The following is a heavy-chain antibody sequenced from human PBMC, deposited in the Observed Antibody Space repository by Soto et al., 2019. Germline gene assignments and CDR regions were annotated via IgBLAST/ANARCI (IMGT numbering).Heavy chain of an antibody. V-gene: IGHV3-23*01. J-gene: IGHJ4*02. CDR1: GFTFNNYA. CDR2: ISGGGDTT. CDR3: AKGRGGSGSLTPRVEF. D-gene: IGHD3-10*01. Sequence: EVQLLESGGGLVPHGGSLRLSCAASGFTFNNYAMTWVRQAPGKGLEWVSAISGGGDTTSYADSVKGRFTVSRDGSTNTLYLEMSSLIAEDTALYYCAKGRGGSGSLTPRVEFWGQRTLVTVSS.